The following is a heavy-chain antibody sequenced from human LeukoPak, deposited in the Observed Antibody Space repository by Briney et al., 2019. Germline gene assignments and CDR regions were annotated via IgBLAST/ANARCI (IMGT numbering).Heavy chain of an antibody. V-gene: IGHV3-49*03. Sequence: GGSLRLSCTASGFTFGDYAMSWFRQAPGKGLEWVGFIRSKVYGGTTEYAASVKGRFTISRDDSKSIAYLQMNSLKTEDTAVYYCTRGPDYGDYYFDYWGQGTLVTDSS. CDR1: GFTFGDYA. CDR2: IRSKVYGGTT. D-gene: IGHD4-17*01. J-gene: IGHJ4*02. CDR3: TRGPDYGDYYFDY.